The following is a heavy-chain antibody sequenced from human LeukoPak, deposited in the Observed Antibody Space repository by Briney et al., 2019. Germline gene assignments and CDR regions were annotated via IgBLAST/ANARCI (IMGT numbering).Heavy chain of an antibody. CDR1: GGSISSGGYY. Sequence: SETLSLTCTVSGGSISSGGYYWSWIRQPPGKGLEWIGYIYHSGSTYYNPSLKSRVTISVDRSKNQFSLKLSSVTAADTAVYYCARVVDYDFWSAKQGWFDPWGKGTLVTVSS. CDR2: IYHSGST. V-gene: IGHV4-30-2*01. D-gene: IGHD3-3*01. J-gene: IGHJ5*02. CDR3: ARVVDYDFWSAKQGWFDP.